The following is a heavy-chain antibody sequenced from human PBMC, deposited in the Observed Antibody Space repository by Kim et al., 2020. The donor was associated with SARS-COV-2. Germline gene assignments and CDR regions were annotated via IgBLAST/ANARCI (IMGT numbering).Heavy chain of an antibody. J-gene: IGHJ4*02. V-gene: IGHV3-23*01. CDR3: AKLYGDYAGRYFDY. D-gene: IGHD4-17*01. Sequence: ADTVKGRFTISRDNSKNTLYLQMNSLRAEDTAVYYCAKLYGDYAGRYFDYWGQGTLVTVSS.